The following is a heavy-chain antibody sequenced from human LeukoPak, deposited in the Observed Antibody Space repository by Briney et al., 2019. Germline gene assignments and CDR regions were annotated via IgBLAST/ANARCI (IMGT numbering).Heavy chain of an antibody. CDR3: LIWFREGDAFDI. J-gene: IGHJ3*02. CDR1: GFTFSSYG. D-gene: IGHD3-10*01. Sequence: GGSLRLSCAASGFTFSSYGMHWVRQAPGKGLEWVAVISYDGSNKYYADSVKGRFTISRDNSKNTLYLQMNNLRAEDTAVYYCLIWFREGDAFDIWGQGTMVTVSS. V-gene: IGHV3-30*03. CDR2: ISYDGSNK.